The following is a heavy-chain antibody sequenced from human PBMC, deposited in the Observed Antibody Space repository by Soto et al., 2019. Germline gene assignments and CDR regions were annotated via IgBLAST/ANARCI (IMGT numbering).Heavy chain of an antibody. V-gene: IGHV4-59*01. CDR1: GGSISSYY. CDR3: ARGSSMITFGGVIEYYFDY. CDR2: IYYSGST. Sequence: SETLSLTCTVSGGSISSYYWSWIRQPPGKGLEWIGYIYYSGSTNYNPSLKSRVTISVDTSKNQFSLKLSSVTAADTAVYYCARGSSMITFGGVIEYYFDYWGQGTLVTVSS. J-gene: IGHJ4*02. D-gene: IGHD3-16*02.